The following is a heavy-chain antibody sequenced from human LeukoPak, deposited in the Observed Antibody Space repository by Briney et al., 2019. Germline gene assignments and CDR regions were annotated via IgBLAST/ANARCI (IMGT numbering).Heavy chain of an antibody. CDR3: VRGNDYGGPHY. Sequence: GGSLRLSCAASGFALSAYWMHWVRQAPGKGLVWVSRIDRDGSRINYADSVKGRFTISRDNGKNTLFLQMNSLRAEDAAVYYCVRGNDYGGPHYWGQGTLVTVSS. CDR2: IDRDGSRI. D-gene: IGHD4-23*01. V-gene: IGHV3-74*01. CDR1: GFALSAYW. J-gene: IGHJ4*02.